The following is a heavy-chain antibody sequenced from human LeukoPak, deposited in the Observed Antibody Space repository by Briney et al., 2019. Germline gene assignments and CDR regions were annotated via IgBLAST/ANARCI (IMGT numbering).Heavy chain of an antibody. Sequence: GGSLRLSCAASGFTVSSIHMSWVRQAPGKGLEWVSVIYRDCSTNYADSVKGRFTISRDNAKNTVCLRMNSLRAEDTAMYYCARDYWGPFDYWGQGTPVTVSS. V-gene: IGHV3-66*01. CDR3: ARDYWGPFDY. CDR1: GFTVSSIH. D-gene: IGHD3-16*01. J-gene: IGHJ4*02. CDR2: IYRDCST.